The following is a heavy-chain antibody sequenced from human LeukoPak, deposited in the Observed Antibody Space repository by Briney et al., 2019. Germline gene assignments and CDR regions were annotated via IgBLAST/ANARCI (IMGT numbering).Heavy chain of an antibody. V-gene: IGHV3-21*01. CDR2: ISSSSSYI. CDR1: GFTFSSYS. CDR3: ASNPKYYYDSSGYYCPGDY. Sequence: GGSLRLSCAASGFTFSSYSMNWVRQAPVKGLEWVSSISSSSSYIYYADSVKGRFTISRDNAKNSLYLQMNSLRAEDTAVYYCASNPKYYYDSSGYYCPGDYWGQGTLVTVSS. J-gene: IGHJ4*02. D-gene: IGHD3-22*01.